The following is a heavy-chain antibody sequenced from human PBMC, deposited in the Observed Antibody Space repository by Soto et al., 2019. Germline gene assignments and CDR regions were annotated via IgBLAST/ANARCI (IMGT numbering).Heavy chain of an antibody. CDR1: GFTFNSFA. CDR2: ISGSGGVS. Sequence: GGSLRLSCAASGFTFNSFAMNWVRQAPGRGLEWAAIISGSGGVSYYSDSVRGRFTISRDNSRSTLYLQMNGLRDDDTAIYYCATRYSTGWSRYNYFGPWGRGTLVTVSS. J-gene: IGHJ5*02. D-gene: IGHD6-19*01. V-gene: IGHV3-23*01. CDR3: ATRYSTGWSRYNYFGP.